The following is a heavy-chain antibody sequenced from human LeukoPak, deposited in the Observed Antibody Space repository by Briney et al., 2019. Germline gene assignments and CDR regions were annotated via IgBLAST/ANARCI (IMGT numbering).Heavy chain of an antibody. D-gene: IGHD3-3*01. Sequence: GGSLRLSCAAPGFFFRNYIMNWVRKAQGKGLEWVSSITNSSRYTYYADSVKGRFTISRDNAKNSLYLQMNSLRAEDTAVYYCARSYEGSGFSDWGQGTLVTVSS. V-gene: IGHV3-21*01. CDR1: GFFFRNYI. CDR2: ITNSSRYT. CDR3: ARSYEGSGFSD. J-gene: IGHJ4*02.